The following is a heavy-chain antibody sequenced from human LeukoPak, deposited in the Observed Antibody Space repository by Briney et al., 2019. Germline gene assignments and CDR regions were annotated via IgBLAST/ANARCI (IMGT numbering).Heavy chain of an antibody. CDR2: ISSSSSYI. J-gene: IGHJ4*02. D-gene: IGHD1-26*01. Sequence: PGGSLRLSCAASGFTFSSYSMNWVRQAPGKGLEWVSSISSSSSYIYYADSVKGRFTISRDNAKNSLYLQINSLRAEDTAVYYCARDYSGSYPDDYWGQGTLVTVSS. V-gene: IGHV3-21*01. CDR1: GFTFSSYS. CDR3: ARDYSGSYPDDY.